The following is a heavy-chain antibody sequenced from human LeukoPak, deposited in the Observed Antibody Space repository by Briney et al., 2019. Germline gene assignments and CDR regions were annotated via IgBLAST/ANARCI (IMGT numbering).Heavy chain of an antibody. V-gene: IGHV3-33*06. J-gene: IGHJ4*02. CDR3: AKWEGTRQFYFGY. CDR2: TWFDGSQK. CDR1: GFSFCDFG. Sequence: GRSLRLSCAVSGFSFCDFGFHWVRQAPGKGLEWVAVTWFDGSQKYYADSVKGRFTISRDNSKNTLYLEMNSLRVEDTAVYYCAKWEGTRQFYFGYWGQGALVTVSS. D-gene: IGHD1-26*01.